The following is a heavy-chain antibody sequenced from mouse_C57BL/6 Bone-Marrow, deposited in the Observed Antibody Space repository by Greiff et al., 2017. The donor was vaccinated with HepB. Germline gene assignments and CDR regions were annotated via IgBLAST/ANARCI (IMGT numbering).Heavy chain of an antibody. D-gene: IGHD2-4*01. CDR1: GYAFSSYW. Sequence: VMLVESGAELVKPGASVKISCKASGYAFSSYWMNWVKQRPGKGLEWIGQIYPGDGDTNYNGKFKGKATLTADKSSSTAYMQLSSLTSEDSAVYFCARYDCAWFAYWGQGTLVTVSA. J-gene: IGHJ3*01. CDR3: ARYDCAWFAY. V-gene: IGHV1-80*01. CDR2: IYPGDGDT.